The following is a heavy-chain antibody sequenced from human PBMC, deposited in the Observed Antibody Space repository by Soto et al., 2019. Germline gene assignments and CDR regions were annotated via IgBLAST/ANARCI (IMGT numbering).Heavy chain of an antibody. CDR2: ISYDGSKQ. CDR3: AQRAPLPILENHLSSYLLDV. V-gene: IGHV3-30*18. J-gene: IGHJ6*02. CDR1: GFTFGYYG. D-gene: IGHD3-3*01. Sequence: QVQLVESGGGVVQPGRSLRLSWEGSGFTFGYYGMHWVRQAPGKGMEWLAVISYDGSKQYYGDSVKDRITISRDNSKNTVYPQVNSLRPDDTAVYYCAQRAPLPILENHLSSYLLDVCVPGTTVTVS.